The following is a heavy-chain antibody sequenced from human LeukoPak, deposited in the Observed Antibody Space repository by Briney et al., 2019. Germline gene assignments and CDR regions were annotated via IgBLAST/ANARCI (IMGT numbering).Heavy chain of an antibody. Sequence: SGGSLRLSCAASGFTFSGSAMHWVRQASGKGLEWVGRIRSKANSYATAYAASVKGRFTISRDDSKNTAYLQMNSLKTEDTAVYYCARDIAYDSSGYYSPHFDYWGQGTLVTVSS. D-gene: IGHD3-22*01. V-gene: IGHV3-73*01. CDR2: IRSKANSYAT. CDR1: GFTFSGSA. J-gene: IGHJ4*02. CDR3: ARDIAYDSSGYYSPHFDY.